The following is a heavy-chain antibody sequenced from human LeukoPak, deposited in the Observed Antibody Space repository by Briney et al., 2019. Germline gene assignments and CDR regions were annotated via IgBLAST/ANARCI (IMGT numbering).Heavy chain of an antibody. CDR2: IIPIFGTA. CDR1: GGTFSSYA. D-gene: IGHD2-15*01. J-gene: IGHJ5*02. Sequence: SVTVSCKASGGTFSSYAISWVRQAPGQGLEWMGGIIPIFGTANYAQKFQGRVTITADKSTSTAYMELSSLRSEDTAVYYCARGNVVVVAVNWFDPWGQGTLVTVSS. V-gene: IGHV1-69*06. CDR3: ARGNVVVVAVNWFDP.